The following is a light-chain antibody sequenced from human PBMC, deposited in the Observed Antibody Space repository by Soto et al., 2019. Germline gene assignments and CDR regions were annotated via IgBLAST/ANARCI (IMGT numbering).Light chain of an antibody. CDR2: GAS. V-gene: IGKV3-20*01. Sequence: EILLTQSPGTLSLSPGERATLSCRASQSVSSTYLAWYQQKPGHAPSLLIYGASSRATGIPDRLSGSGSGTDFTLTISSLQPEDFATYYCQQANNLPTFGQGTRLEIK. J-gene: IGKJ5*01. CDR3: QQANNLPT. CDR1: QSVSSTY.